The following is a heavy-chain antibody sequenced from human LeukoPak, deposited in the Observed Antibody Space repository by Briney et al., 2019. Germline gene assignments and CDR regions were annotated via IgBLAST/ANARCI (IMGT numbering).Heavy chain of an antibody. CDR1: GFIFSNYW. CDR2: IKQDGSVK. Sequence: GGSLRLSCAASGFIFSNYWMSWVRQAPGKGLEWVANIKQDGSVKYYVDSVKGRFTISRDNVKNSLDLQMNSLRVEDTAVYYCAKGKFPGIAVAGLFDYWGQGTLVTVSS. J-gene: IGHJ4*02. CDR3: AKGKFPGIAVAGLFDY. V-gene: IGHV3-7*01. D-gene: IGHD6-19*01.